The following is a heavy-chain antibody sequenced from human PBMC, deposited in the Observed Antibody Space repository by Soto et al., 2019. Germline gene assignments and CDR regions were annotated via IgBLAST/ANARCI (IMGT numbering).Heavy chain of an antibody. CDR3: ARSWGGELVT. V-gene: IGHV3-74*01. J-gene: IGHJ5*02. CDR1: GFTFSDYW. Sequence: EVQLVESGGGLVQPGGSLRLSCAASGFTFSDYWMHWVRQAPGKGLVWVSRLKSDGSSTSYVDSVKGRFTISRDNARSTLFLQMNSLRAEDTAVYYCARSWGGELVTWGLGTLVIVSS. CDR2: LKSDGSST. D-gene: IGHD3-16*01.